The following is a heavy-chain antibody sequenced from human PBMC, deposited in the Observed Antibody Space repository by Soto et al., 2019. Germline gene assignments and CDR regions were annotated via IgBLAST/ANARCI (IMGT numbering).Heavy chain of an antibody. V-gene: IGHV3-33*01. J-gene: IGHJ3*01. CDR1: GFTFSSYG. Sequence: TGGSLRLSCAASGFTFSSYGMHWVRQAPGKGLEWVAVIWYDGSNKYYADSVKGRFTISRDNSKNTLYLQMNSLRAEDTAVYYCARVYYESRGHTKYRAFDLWGQGTMVTVSS. CDR3: ARVYYESRGHTKYRAFDL. CDR2: IWYDGSNK. D-gene: IGHD3-22*01.